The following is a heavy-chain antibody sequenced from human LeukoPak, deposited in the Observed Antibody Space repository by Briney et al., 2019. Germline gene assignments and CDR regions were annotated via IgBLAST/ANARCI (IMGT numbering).Heavy chain of an antibody. CDR2: IIPIFGTA. CDR3: ARAIAVAGSDYYYYMDV. V-gene: IGHV1-69*06. Sequence: SVKVSCKASGGTFSSYAISWVRQAPGQGLEWMGRIIPIFGTANYAQKFQGRVTITADKSTSTAYMELSSLRSEDTAVYYCARAIAVAGSDYYYYMDVWGKGTTVTVSS. J-gene: IGHJ6*03. CDR1: GGTFSSYA. D-gene: IGHD6-19*01.